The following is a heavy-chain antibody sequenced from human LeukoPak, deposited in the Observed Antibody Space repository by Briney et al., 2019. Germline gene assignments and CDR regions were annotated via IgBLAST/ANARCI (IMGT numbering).Heavy chain of an antibody. CDR1: GFTFSSYS. CDR3: ARYYDFWSGATHFDY. J-gene: IGHJ4*02. CDR2: ISGSGGST. V-gene: IGHV3-23*01. Sequence: GGSLRLSCAASGFTFSSYSMNWVRQAPGKGLEWVSAISGSGGSTYYADSVKGRFTISRDNSKNTLYLQMNSLRAEDTAVYYCARYYDFWSGATHFDYWGQGTLVTVSS. D-gene: IGHD3-3*01.